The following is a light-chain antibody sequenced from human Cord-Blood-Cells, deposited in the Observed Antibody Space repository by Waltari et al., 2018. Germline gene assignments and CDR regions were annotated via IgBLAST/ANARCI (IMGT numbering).Light chain of an antibody. CDR3: QQYNSYSLT. CDR1: QSISIW. Sequence: DIQMTQPPSTLSASVGDRVTITCRAIQSISIWLAWYQQKPGKATKLLIYDASSLESGVPSRFSGRGSGTEFPLTSSSLQPDYFATYYCQQYNSYSLTFGGGTKVEIK. CDR2: DAS. V-gene: IGKV1-5*01. J-gene: IGKJ4*01.